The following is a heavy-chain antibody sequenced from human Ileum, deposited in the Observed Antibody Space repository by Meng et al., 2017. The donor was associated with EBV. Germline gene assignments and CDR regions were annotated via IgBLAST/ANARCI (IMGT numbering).Heavy chain of an antibody. CDR2: MNPNRGTT. J-gene: IGHJ4*02. D-gene: IGHD6-19*01. V-gene: IGHV1-8*01. CDR1: GYTFTSYD. CDR3: ATGVADFEY. Sequence: QVQLVQSGAEVKKPGPSVKVSCKASGYTFTSYDINWVRQGTGQGLEWMGWMNPNRGTTGYAQKFQGRVNMTRNISRSTAYMDLGSRRSEDTAVYYCATGVADFEYWGQGPLVTVAS.